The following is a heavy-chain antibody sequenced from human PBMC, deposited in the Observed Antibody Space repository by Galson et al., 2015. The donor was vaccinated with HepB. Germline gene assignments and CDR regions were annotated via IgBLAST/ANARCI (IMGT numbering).Heavy chain of an antibody. CDR1: GFTFTNYA. CDR3: AKDRSGELLGALDWFDP. CDR2: ISHSGGTT. Sequence: SLRLSCAASGFTFTNYAMSWVRQAPGKGLEWVSTISHSGGTTYYADSVKGRFTISRDNSKSTLYLQMNSLRAEDTAIYYCAKDRSGELLGALDWFDPWGQGTLVTVSS. J-gene: IGHJ5*02. V-gene: IGHV3-23*01. D-gene: IGHD1-26*01.